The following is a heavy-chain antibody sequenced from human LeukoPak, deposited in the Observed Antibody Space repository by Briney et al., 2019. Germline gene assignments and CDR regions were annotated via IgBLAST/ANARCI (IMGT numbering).Heavy chain of an antibody. Sequence: GASLKVSCKPSGYTLTTHYMRCDPQPPGQGLEWTVIANPSPGSTSYAQKLQGRVTMTRDTSTSTVYMKMSILRTEATVVYFCARDSVTAIAAAGTLDYWGQGTLIIVSS. V-gene: IGHV1-46*04. D-gene: IGHD6-13*01. J-gene: IGHJ4*02. CDR2: ANPSPGST. CDR1: GYTLTTHY. CDR3: ARDSVTAIAAAGTLDY.